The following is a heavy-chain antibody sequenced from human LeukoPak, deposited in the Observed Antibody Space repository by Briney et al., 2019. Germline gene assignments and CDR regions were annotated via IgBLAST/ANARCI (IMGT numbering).Heavy chain of an antibody. CDR3: ARGVSVRGDYYYYYMDV. D-gene: IGHD3-10*01. CDR2: INPNSGGT. J-gene: IGHJ6*03. V-gene: IGHV1-2*02. Sequence: ASVKVSCKASGGTFSSYAISWVRQAPGQGLEWMGWINPNSGGTNFAQKFQGRVTMTRDTSISTAYMELNRLRSDDTAVYYCARGVSVRGDYYYYYMDVWGKGTTVTVS. CDR1: GGTFSSYA.